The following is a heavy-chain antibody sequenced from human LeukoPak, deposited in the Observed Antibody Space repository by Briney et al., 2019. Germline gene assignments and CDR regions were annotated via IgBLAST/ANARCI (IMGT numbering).Heavy chain of an antibody. CDR2: IYYSGST. CDR3: ARTLYYDFWSGLYYYYYYMDV. V-gene: IGHV4-39*07. J-gene: IGHJ6*03. CDR1: GGSISSSSYY. Sequence: SETLSLTCTVSGGSISSSSYYWGWIRPPPGKGLEWIGSIYYSGSTYYNPSLKSRVTISVDTSKNQFSLKLSSVTAADTAVYYCARTLYYDFWSGLYYYYYYMDVWGKGTTVTVSS. D-gene: IGHD3-3*01.